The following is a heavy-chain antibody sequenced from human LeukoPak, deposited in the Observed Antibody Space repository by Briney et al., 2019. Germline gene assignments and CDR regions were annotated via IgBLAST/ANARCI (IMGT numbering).Heavy chain of an antibody. J-gene: IGHJ4*02. CDR1: GFTFSNYW. CDR3: ARGQDYDILTGYPPSTHSFDY. D-gene: IGHD3-9*01. Sequence: GGSLRLSCAASGFTFSNYWMHWVRQAPGKGLEWVSYISSSSSTIYYADSVKGRFTISRDNAKNSLYLQINSLRAEDTAVYYCARGQDYDILTGYPPSTHSFDYWGQGTLVTVSS. V-gene: IGHV3-48*01. CDR2: ISSSSSTI.